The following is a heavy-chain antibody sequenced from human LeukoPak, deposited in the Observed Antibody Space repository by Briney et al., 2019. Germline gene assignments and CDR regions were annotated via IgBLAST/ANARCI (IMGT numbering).Heavy chain of an antibody. D-gene: IGHD4-17*01. CDR2: IYYSGST. V-gene: IGHV4-59*01. J-gene: IGHJ1*01. CDR3: ARAPSDHGDYLYFQH. Sequence: SETLSLTCIVSGGSISSYYWSWIRQPPGKGLEWIGYIYYSGSTNYNPSPKSRVTISVDTSKNQFSLKLSSVTAADTAVYYCARAPSDHGDYLYFQHWGQGTLVTVSS. CDR1: GGSISSYY.